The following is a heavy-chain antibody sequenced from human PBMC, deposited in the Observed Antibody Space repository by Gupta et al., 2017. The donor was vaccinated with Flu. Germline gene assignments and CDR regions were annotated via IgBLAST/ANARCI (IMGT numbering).Heavy chain of an antibody. V-gene: IGHV4-34*01. CDR2: INHSGST. CDR1: GESFSGYY. D-gene: IGHD3-22*01. J-gene: IGHJ4*02. CDR3: ARGDDRTGYDFVDDYYFDY. Sequence: QVQLQQWGAGLLKPSETLSLTCAVYGESFSGYYWSWIRQPPGKGLEWIGEINHSGSTNYNPSLKSRVTMSVDTSKNQFSLRLSSVTAADTAVYFCARGDDRTGYDFVDDYYFDYWGPGTLVTVSS.